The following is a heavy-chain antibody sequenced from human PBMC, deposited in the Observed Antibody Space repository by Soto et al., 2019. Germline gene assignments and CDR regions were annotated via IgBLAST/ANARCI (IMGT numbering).Heavy chain of an antibody. V-gene: IGHV3-33*01. D-gene: IGHD6-13*01. CDR3: VVAADSPFDY. CDR1: GFTFSSYG. Sequence: QVQLVESGGGVVQPGRSLRLSCAASGFTFSSYGMHWVRQAPGKGLEWVAVIWYDGSNKYYADSVKGRFTISRDNSKNTLYLQMNSLRAEDTAVYYCVVAADSPFDYWGQGTLVTVSS. CDR2: IWYDGSNK. J-gene: IGHJ4*02.